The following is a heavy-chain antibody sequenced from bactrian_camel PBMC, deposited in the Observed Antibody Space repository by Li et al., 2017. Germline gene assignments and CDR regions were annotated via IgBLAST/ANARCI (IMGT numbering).Heavy chain of an antibody. D-gene: IGHD6*01. CDR1: GFTFITYY. J-gene: IGHJ6*01. Sequence: HVQLVESGGGLVQPGGSLRLICAASGFTFITYYMTWVRQAPGKGLEWVSSIYTGDGVTNSVDSVKGRFTICRENAKTILWRQMNSLKSEDTAMYYCASVPSAGSRIWDNFGYWGQGTQVTVS. CDR3: ASVPSAGSRIWDNFGY. CDR2: IYTGDGVT. V-gene: IGHV3S6*01.